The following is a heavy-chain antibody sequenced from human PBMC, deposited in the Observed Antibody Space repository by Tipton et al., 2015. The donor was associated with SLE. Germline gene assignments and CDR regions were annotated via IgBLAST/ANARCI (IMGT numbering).Heavy chain of an antibody. J-gene: IGHJ4*02. CDR1: GYTLTNYG. CDR2: IGADNGNT. Sequence: QSGAEVKKPGASVKVSCKASGYTLTNYGFNWVRQAPGQGLEWMGWIGADNGNTNYALKFQGRITMTRDKTTSTAYMELRSLRSDDTAIYYCARVRADTAMGVFDFWGQGTLVTVSS. V-gene: IGHV1-18*01. D-gene: IGHD5-18*01. CDR3: ARVRADTAMGVFDF.